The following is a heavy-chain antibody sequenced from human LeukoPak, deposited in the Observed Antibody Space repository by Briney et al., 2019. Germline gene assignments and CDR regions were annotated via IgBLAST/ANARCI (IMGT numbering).Heavy chain of an antibody. CDR1: GYSFTSHY. D-gene: IGHD6-19*01. CDR3: ARGVAGAYYYYYMDV. V-gene: IGHV1-46*01. J-gene: IGHJ6*03. CDR2: INPRGTST. Sequence: ASVKVSCKASGYSFTSHYMHWVRQAPGQGLEWMGLINPRGTSTIYAEKFQGRIIMTRDMSTTTDYMELSRLRSDDTAVYYCARGVAGAYYYYYMDVWGKGTTVTVSS.